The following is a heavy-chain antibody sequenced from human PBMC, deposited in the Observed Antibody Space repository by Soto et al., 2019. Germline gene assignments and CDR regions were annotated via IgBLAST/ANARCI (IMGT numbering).Heavy chain of an antibody. J-gene: IGHJ4*02. V-gene: IGHV6-1*01. CDR3: ARQIAATGTSGTFDY. CDR1: GDTVSSSSAA. Sequence: QVQLQQSGPGLVKPSQTLSLTCAISGDTVSSSSAAWTWIRQSPSRGLEWLGRTYYMSTWGNDYAISVKSRITINPDTSNNQFSLHLNSVTPEDTAVYYCARQIAATGTSGTFDYWGQGTLVTVSS. CDR2: TYYMSTWGN. D-gene: IGHD6-13*01.